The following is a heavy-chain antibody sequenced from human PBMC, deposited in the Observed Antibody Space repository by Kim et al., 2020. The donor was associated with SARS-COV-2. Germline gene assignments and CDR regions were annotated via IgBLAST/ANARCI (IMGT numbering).Heavy chain of an antibody. CDR2: MNPNSGNT. Sequence: ASVKVSCKASGYTFTSYDINWVRQATGQGLEWMGWMNPNSGNTGYAQKFQGRVTMTRNTSISTAYMELSSLRSEDTAVYYCARGPYGVVVVPAAIDGLGYYYYSDMDVWGQGSTVTVSS. V-gene: IGHV1-8*01. J-gene: IGHJ6*01. CDR1: GYTFTSYD. D-gene: IGHD2-2*01. CDR3: ARGPYGVVVVPAAIDGLGYYYYSDMDV.